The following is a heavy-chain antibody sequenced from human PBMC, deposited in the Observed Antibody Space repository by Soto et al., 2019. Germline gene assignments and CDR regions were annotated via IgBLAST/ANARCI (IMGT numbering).Heavy chain of an antibody. V-gene: IGHV4-39*01. CDR2: IYYSGST. CDR3: ARRLYDFWSGYYPSFDY. Sequence: PSEARSLTCTVPGGSISSSSYYWGWIRQPPGKGLEWIGSIYYSGSTYYNPSLKSRVTISVDTSKNQFSLKLSSVTAADTAVYYCARRLYDFWSGYYPSFDYWGQGTLVTVSS. CDR1: GGSISSSSYY. J-gene: IGHJ4*02. D-gene: IGHD3-3*01.